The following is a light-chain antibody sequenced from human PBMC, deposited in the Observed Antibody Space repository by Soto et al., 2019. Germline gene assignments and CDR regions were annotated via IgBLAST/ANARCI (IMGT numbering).Light chain of an antibody. V-gene: IGLV1-40*01. Sequence: QSVLTQPPSVSGAPGQRVTISCTGSSSNIGAGYDVHWYQQLPGTAPKLLIHGNSNRPSGVPDRFSGSKSGTSASLAITGLQAEDEADYYCQSYDTSLSSVFGTGTKVTVL. CDR3: QSYDTSLSSV. J-gene: IGLJ1*01. CDR1: SSNIGAGYD. CDR2: GNS.